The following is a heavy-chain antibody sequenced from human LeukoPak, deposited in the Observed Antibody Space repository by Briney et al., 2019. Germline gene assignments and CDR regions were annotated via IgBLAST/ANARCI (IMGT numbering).Heavy chain of an antibody. CDR3: ASYSSSLAFDP. D-gene: IGHD6-6*01. J-gene: IGHJ5*02. CDR2: ISSSSSYI. CDR1: GFTFSSYS. V-gene: IGHV3-21*01. Sequence: GGSLRLSCAASGFTFSSYSMNWVRQAPGKGLEWVSSISSSSSYICYADSVKGRFTISRDNAKNSLYLQMNSLRAEDTAVYYCASYSSSLAFDPWGQGTLVTVSS.